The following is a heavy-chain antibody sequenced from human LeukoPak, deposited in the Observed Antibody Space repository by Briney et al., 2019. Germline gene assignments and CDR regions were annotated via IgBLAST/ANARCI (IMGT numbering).Heavy chain of an antibody. Sequence: PGGSLRLSCAASGFTFSSYSMNWVRHATGKGREGVSSISGPGGNTYYADSVKGRLTISRDNSKNTLYLQMTSLRAEETALYYCAKSARGYSYGDFAYWGQGTLVTVSS. V-gene: IGHV3-23*01. J-gene: IGHJ4*02. CDR3: AKSARGYSYGDFAY. CDR1: GFTFSSYS. D-gene: IGHD5-18*01. CDR2: ISGPGGNT.